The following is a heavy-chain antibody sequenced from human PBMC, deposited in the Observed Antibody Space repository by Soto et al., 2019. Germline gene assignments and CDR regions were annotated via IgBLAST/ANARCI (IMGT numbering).Heavy chain of an antibody. CDR2: IYPLDSYT. J-gene: IGHJ4*02. V-gene: IGHV5-51*01. CDR1: GYSFSTCR. CDR3: GRIAPSTSFIDF. Sequence: GESLKISCKVSGYSFSTCRIGWVRQKPGKGLEWMGIIYPLDSYTRYSPSFQGQFTMSVDKSTTTAYLQWSSLKASDSAMYYCGRIAPSTSFIDFWGQGTLVTVSS. D-gene: IGHD2-2*01.